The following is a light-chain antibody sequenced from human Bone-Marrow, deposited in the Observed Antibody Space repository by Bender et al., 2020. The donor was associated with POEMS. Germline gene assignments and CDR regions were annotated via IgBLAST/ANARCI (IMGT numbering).Light chain of an antibody. J-gene: IGLJ3*02. CDR3: GSYTSRSTWV. CDR2: EVS. CDR1: SSDVGGYKY. Sequence: QSALTQPASVSGSPGQSITISCTGNSSDVGGYKYVSWYQQHPGKAPKLMIYEVSNRPSGVSNRFSGSKSGNTASLTISGLQAEDEADYYCGSYTSRSTWVFGGGTKLTVL. V-gene: IGLV2-14*01.